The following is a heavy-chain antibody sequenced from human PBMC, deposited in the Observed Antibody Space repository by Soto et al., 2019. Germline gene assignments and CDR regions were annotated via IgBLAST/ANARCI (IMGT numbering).Heavy chain of an antibody. CDR1: GFDVSNTD. D-gene: IGHD1-26*01. J-gene: IGHJ4*02. CDR3: AGEATRGIAAPDSYFDY. Sequence: PGGSLRLSCAASGFDVSNTDMSWVRQAPGKGLEWVSVIYSGGYTNYADSVKGRFIVSRDSPKNTLYLQMDSLRAEDTAVYYGAGEATRGIAAPDSYFDYWGKVTLGTVGS. V-gene: IGHV3-66*01. CDR2: IYSGGYT.